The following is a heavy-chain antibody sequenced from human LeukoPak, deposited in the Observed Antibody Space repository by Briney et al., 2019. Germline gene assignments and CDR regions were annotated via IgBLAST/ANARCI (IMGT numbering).Heavy chain of an antibody. V-gene: IGHV3-66*01. J-gene: IGHJ5*02. D-gene: IGHD3-22*01. CDR3: ARSGKVVIYPFDP. Sequence: GGSLRLSCAASGFTVSSNYMSWVRQAPGKGLEWVSVIYSGGSTYYADSVKGRFTISRDNSKNTLYLQMNSLRAEDTAVYYCARSGKVVIYPFDPWGQGTLVTVPS. CDR1: GFTVSSNY. CDR2: IYSGGST.